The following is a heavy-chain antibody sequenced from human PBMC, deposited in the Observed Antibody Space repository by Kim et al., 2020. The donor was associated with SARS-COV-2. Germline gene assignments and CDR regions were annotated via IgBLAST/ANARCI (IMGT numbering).Heavy chain of an antibody. V-gene: IGHV4-34*01. D-gene: IGHD6-19*01. CDR2: T. Sequence: TNYHPSLKSRVTISVDTSKNQFSLKLSSVTAADTAVYYCARGSLSGWYDYWGQGTLVTVSS. J-gene: IGHJ4*02. CDR3: ARGSLSGWYDY.